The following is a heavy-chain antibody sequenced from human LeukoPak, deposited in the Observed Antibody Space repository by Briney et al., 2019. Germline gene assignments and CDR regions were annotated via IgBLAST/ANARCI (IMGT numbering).Heavy chain of an antibody. V-gene: IGHV1-46*01. CDR2: INPSGGST. Sequence: VASVKVSCKASGYTFTSYYMHWVRQAPGQGLEWMGLINPSGGSTNYAQKFQGRVTMTRDTSTSTVYMELSSLRSEDTAVYYCARGPSITMVRGGQWYYYMDVWGKGTTVTISS. D-gene: IGHD3-10*01. CDR1: GYTFTSYY. CDR3: ARGPSITMVRGGQWYYYMDV. J-gene: IGHJ6*03.